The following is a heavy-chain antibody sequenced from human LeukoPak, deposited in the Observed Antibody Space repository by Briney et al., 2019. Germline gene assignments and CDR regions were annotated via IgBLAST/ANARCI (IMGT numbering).Heavy chain of an antibody. V-gene: IGHV4-39*01. Sequence: PSETLSLTCTVSGGSISSSSYYWGWIRQPPGKGLEWIGSIYYSGSTYYSPSLKSRVTISVDTSKNQFSLKLSSVTAADTAVYYCARHGLFYSSGWYYSDYWGQGTLVTVSS. CDR2: IYYSGST. D-gene: IGHD6-19*01. J-gene: IGHJ4*02. CDR1: GGSISSSSYY. CDR3: ARHGLFYSSGWYYSDY.